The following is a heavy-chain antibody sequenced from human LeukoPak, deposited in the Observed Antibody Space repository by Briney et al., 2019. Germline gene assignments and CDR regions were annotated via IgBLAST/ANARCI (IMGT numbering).Heavy chain of an antibody. CDR2: ISGSVGST. J-gene: IGHJ4*02. V-gene: IGHV3-23*01. CDR1: GFTFSTCA. CDR3: AKAHCSPTSCSRIDY. Sequence: PGRSLRLSCAVSGFTFSTCAMGWVRQAPGRGRGWVSAISGSVGSTFYADSAKGRFTICRDNSKNTVYLQMSGVRAEDTALYYCAKAHCSPTSCSRIDYWGQGTLVTVSS. D-gene: IGHD2-2*01.